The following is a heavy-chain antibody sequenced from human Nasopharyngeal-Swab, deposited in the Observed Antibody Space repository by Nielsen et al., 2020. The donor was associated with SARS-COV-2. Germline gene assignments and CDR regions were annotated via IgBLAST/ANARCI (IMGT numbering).Heavy chain of an antibody. CDR1: GFIFSSYG. V-gene: IGHV3-30*18. J-gene: IGHJ3*02. D-gene: IGHD6-13*01. CDR2: ISYDGGNK. CDR3: AKVPGSSWVDAFDI. Sequence: GESLKISCAASGFIFSSYGMHWVRQAPGKGLEWVAVISYDGGNKYYADSLKGRFTISKDNSKNTLYLQMNSLRAEDTAVYYCAKVPGSSWVDAFDIWGQGTKVTVSS.